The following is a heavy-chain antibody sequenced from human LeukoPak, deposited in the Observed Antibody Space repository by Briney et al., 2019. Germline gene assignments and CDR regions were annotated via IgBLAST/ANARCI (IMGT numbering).Heavy chain of an antibody. CDR3: ATANFYFQY. V-gene: IGHV4-39*01. CDR1: SGSIRSSSYY. CDR2: IFYSGST. Sequence: PETLSLTCTVSSGSIRSSSYYWGWIRQPPGKGLEWIGSIFYSGSTYYNPSLKSRATMSVDTSKNQFSLKLSSVTAADTAVYYCATANFYFQYWGQGTLVTVSS. J-gene: IGHJ1*01. D-gene: IGHD2-8*01.